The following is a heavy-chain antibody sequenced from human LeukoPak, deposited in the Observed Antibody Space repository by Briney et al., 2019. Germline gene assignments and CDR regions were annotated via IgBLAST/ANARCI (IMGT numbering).Heavy chain of an antibody. Sequence: SETLSLTCTVSGGSISSGGYYWSWIRQPPGKGLEWIGEINHSGSTNYNPSLKSRVTISVDTSKNQFSLKLSSVTAADTAVYYCAREPQDIVVVPAADDAFDIWGQGTMVTVSS. CDR1: GGSISSGGYY. CDR2: INHSGST. J-gene: IGHJ3*02. CDR3: AREPQDIVVVPAADDAFDI. V-gene: IGHV4-39*07. D-gene: IGHD2-2*01.